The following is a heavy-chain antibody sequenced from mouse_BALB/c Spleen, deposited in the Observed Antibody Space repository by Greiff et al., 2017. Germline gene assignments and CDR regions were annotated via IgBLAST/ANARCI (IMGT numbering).Heavy chain of an antibody. V-gene: IGHV1-5*01. D-gene: IGHD2-1*01. CDR3: TKGDLPHYFDY. J-gene: IGHJ2*01. CDR2: IYPGNSDT. Sequence: EVQLQQSGTVLARPGASVKMSCKASGYSFTSYWMHWVKQRPGQGLEWIGAIYPGNSDTSYNQKFKGKAKLTAVTSASTAYMELSSLTNEDSAVYYCTKGDLPHYFDYWGQGTTRTVSS. CDR1: GYSFTSYW.